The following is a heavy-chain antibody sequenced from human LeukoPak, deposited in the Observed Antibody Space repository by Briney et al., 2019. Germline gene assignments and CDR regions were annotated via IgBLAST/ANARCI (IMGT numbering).Heavy chain of an antibody. CDR1: GGSISSSNW. D-gene: IGHD5-12*01. CDR2: INHSEST. V-gene: IGHV4-4*02. Sequence: PSGTLSLTCAVSGGSISSSNWWSWVRQPPGKGLEWIGEINHSESTNYNPSLKSRVTISVDTSKNQFSLKLSSVTAADTAVYYCARVMSWTVATMVELFRVGAFDIWGQGTMVTVSS. CDR3: ARVMSWTVATMVELFRVGAFDI. J-gene: IGHJ3*02.